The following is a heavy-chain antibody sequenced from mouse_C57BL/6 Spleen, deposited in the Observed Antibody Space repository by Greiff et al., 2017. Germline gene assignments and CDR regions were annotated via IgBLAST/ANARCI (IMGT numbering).Heavy chain of an antibody. D-gene: IGHD1-1*01. V-gene: IGHV1-78*01. Sequence: VQLQQSDAELVKPGASVKISCKVSGYTFTDHTIHWMKQRPEQGLEWIGYIYPRDGSTKYNEKFKGKATLTADKSSSTAYMQLNSLTSDDSAVYFCVRVAPNYYGTGSYAMDYWGQGTSVTVSA. CDR2: IYPRDGST. J-gene: IGHJ4*01. CDR1: GYTFTDHT. CDR3: VRVAPNYYGTGSYAMDY.